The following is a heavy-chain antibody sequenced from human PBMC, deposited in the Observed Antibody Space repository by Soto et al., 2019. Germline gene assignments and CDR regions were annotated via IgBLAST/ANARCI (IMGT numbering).Heavy chain of an antibody. V-gene: IGHV5-51*01. CDR2: IYPGDSDT. CDR1: GYSFTTYW. Sequence: PGESLKISCSGSGYSFTTYWIAWVRQMPGKGLEWMGIIYPGDSDTRYSPSIQGQVTISADKSIGTAYLQWSSLKASDTAMYYCARLNTVTEGAMDVWGQGTTVTVSS. D-gene: IGHD4-4*01. CDR3: ARLNTVTEGAMDV. J-gene: IGHJ6*02.